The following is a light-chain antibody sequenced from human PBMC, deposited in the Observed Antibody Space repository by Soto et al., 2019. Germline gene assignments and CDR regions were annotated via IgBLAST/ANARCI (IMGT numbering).Light chain of an antibody. V-gene: IGKV1-9*01. Sequence: DIQLTQSPSFLSASVGDRVTITCRASQGISSYLAWYQQKPGKAPKLLIYAASTLQSGVPSRFSGSGSRTEFTLTISSLQPEDFATYSCQQLNSYPWTFGQGTKVEIK. CDR1: QGISSY. CDR3: QQLNSYPWT. J-gene: IGKJ1*01. CDR2: AAS.